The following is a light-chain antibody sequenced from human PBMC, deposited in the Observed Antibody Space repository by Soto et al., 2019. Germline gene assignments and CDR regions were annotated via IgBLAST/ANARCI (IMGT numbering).Light chain of an antibody. CDR1: ESISRH. CDR3: QQDYSTLAN. Sequence: DIQMTQSPSSLSASVGDRVTITFRAAESISRHLNWYQQKPGRAPDLLIYAASTLQNGVPSRFTGSGSGTEFTLTITGLQLEDFATYYCQQDYSTLANFGQGTQLEIK. CDR2: AAS. V-gene: IGKV1-39*01. J-gene: IGKJ5*01.